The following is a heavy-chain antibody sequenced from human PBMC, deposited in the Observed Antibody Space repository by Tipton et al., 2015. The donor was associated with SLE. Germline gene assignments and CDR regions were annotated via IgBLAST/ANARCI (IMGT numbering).Heavy chain of an antibody. CDR1: GGSISSGGYY. CDR2: IYYSGST. V-gene: IGHV4-31*11. D-gene: IGHD1-26*01. Sequence: TLSLTCAVSGGSISSGGYYWSWIRQHPGKGLEWIGYIYYSGSTYYNPSLKSRVTISVDTSNNRFSLKLDSVTAADTAVYYCAKAGGSFYLKNNWFDPWGQGTLVTVSS. J-gene: IGHJ5*02. CDR3: AKAGGSFYLKNNWFDP.